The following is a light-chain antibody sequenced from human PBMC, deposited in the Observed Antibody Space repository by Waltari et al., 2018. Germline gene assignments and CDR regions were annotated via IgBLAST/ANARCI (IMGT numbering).Light chain of an antibody. CDR1: DSNIGATYE. V-gene: IGLV1-40*01. Sequence: QSVLTQPPSVSGAPGQRVTISCTGSDSNIGATYEIHWYQQLPGAAPKPLIYGTTHRPSGVPDRFSGSKSATSASLVITGLQAEDEADYYCQSYDNSLRVVLFGGGTKLTVL. J-gene: IGLJ3*02. CDR2: GTT. CDR3: QSYDNSLRVVL.